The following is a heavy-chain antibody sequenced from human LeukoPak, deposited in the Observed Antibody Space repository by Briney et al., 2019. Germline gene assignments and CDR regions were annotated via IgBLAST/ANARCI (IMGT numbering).Heavy chain of an antibody. V-gene: IGHV3-7*01. CDR1: GFTFSDYW. D-gene: IGHD3-16*01. CDR2: INQDASVS. CDR3: ARKVGDY. Sequence: PGGSLRLSCAASGFTFSDYWISWVRQAPGQGLEWVANINQDASVSHYIDSVKGRFTISRDNAKNSLFLQMNRLRAEDTALYYCARKVGDYWGQGTLVTVSS. J-gene: IGHJ4*02.